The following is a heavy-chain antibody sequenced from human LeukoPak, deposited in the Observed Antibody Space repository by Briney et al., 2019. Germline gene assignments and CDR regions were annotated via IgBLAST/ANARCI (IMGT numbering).Heavy chain of an antibody. J-gene: IGHJ4*02. D-gene: IGHD3-16*02. CDR1: GGSFSGYY. CDR2: ISGSGGST. V-gene: IGHV3-23*01. Sequence: ETLSLTCAVYGGSFSGYYWSWIRQAPGKGLEWVSAISGSGGSTYYADSVKGRFTISRDNSKNTLYLQMNSLRAEDTAVYYCAKANLYDYVWGSYRYFDYWGQGTLVTVSS. CDR3: AKANLYDYVWGSYRYFDY.